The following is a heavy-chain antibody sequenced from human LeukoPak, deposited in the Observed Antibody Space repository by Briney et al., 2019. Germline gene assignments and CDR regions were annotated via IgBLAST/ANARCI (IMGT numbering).Heavy chain of an antibody. D-gene: IGHD3/OR15-3a*01. CDR3: VLDLFSSFAFDI. Sequence: TGGSLRLSCAASGFTFSSYAMSWVRQAPGKGLEWVSAISGSGGSTYYADSVKGRFTTSRDNAKNALHLQMNSLTAEDTAVYYCVLDLFSSFAFDIWGQGTMVTVSS. CDR1: GFTFSSYA. CDR2: ISGSGGST. J-gene: IGHJ3*02. V-gene: IGHV3-23*01.